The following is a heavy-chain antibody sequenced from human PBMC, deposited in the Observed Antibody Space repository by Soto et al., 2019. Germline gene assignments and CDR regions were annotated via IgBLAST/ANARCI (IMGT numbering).Heavy chain of an antibody. CDR3: ARGHYVDSGY. CDR2: ITPDGSGT. V-gene: IGHV3-74*01. J-gene: IGHJ4*02. D-gene: IGHD3-16*01. CDR1: GFTFTTYW. Sequence: EVQLVVSGGGLVQPGGSLRLSCAASGFTFTTYWMHWVRQGPGKGPVWVSRITPDGSGTNYADSVKGRFTISRDNAKNTVYLQMSSLRAEDTAVYYCARGHYVDSGYWGQGALVTVSS.